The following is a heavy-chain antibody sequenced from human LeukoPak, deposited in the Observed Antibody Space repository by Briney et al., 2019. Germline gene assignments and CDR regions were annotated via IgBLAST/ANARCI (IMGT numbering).Heavy chain of an antibody. CDR3: ANDYSNYYTYGMDV. D-gene: IGHD4-11*01. J-gene: IGHJ6*02. Sequence: GGSLRLSCAASGFTFSSYSMNWVRQAPGKGLEWVSSISSSSSYIYYADSVKGRLTISRDNSKNTLYLQMNSLRAEDTAVYYCANDYSNYYTYGMDVWGQGTTVIVSS. CDR1: GFTFSSYS. CDR2: ISSSSSYI. V-gene: IGHV3-21*01.